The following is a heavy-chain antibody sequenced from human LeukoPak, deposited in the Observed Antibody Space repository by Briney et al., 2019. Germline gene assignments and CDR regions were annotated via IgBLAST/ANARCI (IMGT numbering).Heavy chain of an antibody. V-gene: IGHV3-73*01. CDR3: SRYDGDNSYYFDY. CDR1: GFTFSGSA. J-gene: IGHJ4*02. D-gene: IGHD4-17*01. CDR2: IRSKTNNYAT. Sequence: GGSMRLSSAAYGFTFSGSAMHWVRQASGNGMEWVGRIRSKTNNYATAYAASVKGRFTISRDDSKNTAYLQMNSLKTEDTAVYYCSRYDGDNSYYFDYWGQGTLVTVSS.